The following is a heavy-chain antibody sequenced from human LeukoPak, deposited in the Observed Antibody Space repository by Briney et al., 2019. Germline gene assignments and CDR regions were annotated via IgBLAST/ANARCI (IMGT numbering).Heavy chain of an antibody. J-gene: IGHJ4*02. CDR2: IYTSGST. CDR3: AREGSWIQPEYYFDY. V-gene: IGHV4-4*07. Sequence: SETLSLICTVSGGSISSCYWSWIRQPAGKGLEWIGRIYTSGSTNYNPSLKSRVTMSVDTSKNQFSLKLSSVTAADTAVYYCAREGSWIQPEYYFDYWGQGTLVTVSS. D-gene: IGHD5-18*01. CDR1: GGSISSCY.